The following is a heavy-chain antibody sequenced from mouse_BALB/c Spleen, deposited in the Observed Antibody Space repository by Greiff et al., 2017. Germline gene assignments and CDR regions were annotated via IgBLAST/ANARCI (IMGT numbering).Heavy chain of an antibody. V-gene: IGHV5-17*02. Sequence: EVKLVESGGGLVQPGGSRTLSCAASGFTFSSFGMHWVRQAPEKGLEWVAYISSGSSTIYYADTVKGRFTISRDNPKNTLFLQMTSLRSEDTAMYYCARVGGYYAMDYWGQGTSVTVSS. CDR3: ARVGGYYAMDY. CDR2: ISSGSSTI. J-gene: IGHJ4*01. CDR1: GFTFSSFG.